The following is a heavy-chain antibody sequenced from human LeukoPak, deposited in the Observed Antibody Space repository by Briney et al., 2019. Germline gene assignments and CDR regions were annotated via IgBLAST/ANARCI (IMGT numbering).Heavy chain of an antibody. Sequence: GGSLRLSCAASGFTVSSNYMSWVRQAPGKGLEWVSVIYSGGSTYYADSVKGRFTISRDNSKNTLYLQMNSLRAEDTAVYYCARWSTSPYGDYDSIDPWGQGTLVTVSS. CDR3: ARWSTSPYGDYDSIDP. CDR1: GFTVSSNY. V-gene: IGHV3-53*01. J-gene: IGHJ5*02. CDR2: IYSGGST. D-gene: IGHD4-17*01.